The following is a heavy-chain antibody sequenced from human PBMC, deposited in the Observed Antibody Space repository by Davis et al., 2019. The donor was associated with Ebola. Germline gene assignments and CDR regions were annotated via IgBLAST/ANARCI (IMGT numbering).Heavy chain of an antibody. J-gene: IGHJ4*02. D-gene: IGHD3-16*02. Sequence: ASVKVSCKASGYTFTGYYMHWVRQAPGQGLEWMGWINPNSGGTNYAQKFQGWVTMTRDTSISTAYMELSSLRSEDTAVYYCARSNRELSLYYFDYWGQGTLVTVSS. V-gene: IGHV1-2*04. CDR2: INPNSGGT. CDR1: GYTFTGYY. CDR3: ARSNRELSLYYFDY.